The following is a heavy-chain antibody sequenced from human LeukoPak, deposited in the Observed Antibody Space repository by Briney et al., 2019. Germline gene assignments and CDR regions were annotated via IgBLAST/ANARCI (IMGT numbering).Heavy chain of an antibody. CDR3: ARLTAPGAFDI. CDR2: ISAYNGNA. J-gene: IGHJ3*02. V-gene: IGHV1-18*01. CDR1: GYTFTNYG. Sequence: ASVKVSCKASGYTFTNYGINWVRQAPGQGLEWMGWISAYNGNANYAQKLQGRVTMTTDTSTTTAYMELRSLRSDDTAVYYCARLTAPGAFDIWGQGTMVTVSS.